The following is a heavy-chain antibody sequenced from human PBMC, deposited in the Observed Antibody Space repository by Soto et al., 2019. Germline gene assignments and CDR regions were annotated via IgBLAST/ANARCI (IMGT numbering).Heavy chain of an antibody. CDR2: IYYTGTT. J-gene: IGHJ4*02. CDR1: GGSIRDYY. D-gene: IGHD3-22*01. CDR3: ANLGGYYHAFDS. Sequence: SETLSLTCTVSGGSIRDYYWGWIRQSPGKGLEWIGYIYYTGTTKYNPSLKSRVTISVDSSKNQFSLKLDSVTAADTAVYYCANLGGYYHAFDSWGQATLVTVSS. V-gene: IGHV4-59*08.